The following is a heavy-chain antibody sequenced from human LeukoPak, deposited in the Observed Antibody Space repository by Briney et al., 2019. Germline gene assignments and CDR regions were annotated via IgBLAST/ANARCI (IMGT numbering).Heavy chain of an antibody. Sequence: GASLKIFCKGSGXCFTSYWTGWVRQMPGKGLEWMGFIFPGDSDTRYRPSFQGQVTISADKSISTAYLQWSRLKASDSAMYYCARRMQDSSSSVFLSGMDVWGQGTTVTVSS. CDR2: IFPGDSDT. CDR1: GXCFTSYW. CDR3: ARRMQDSSSSVFLSGMDV. D-gene: IGHD6-6*01. V-gene: IGHV5-51*01. J-gene: IGHJ6*02.